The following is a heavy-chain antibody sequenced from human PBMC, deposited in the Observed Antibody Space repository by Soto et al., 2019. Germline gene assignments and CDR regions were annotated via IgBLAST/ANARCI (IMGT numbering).Heavy chain of an antibody. CDR1: GGSISSYY. D-gene: IGHD4-17*01. V-gene: IGHV4-59*08. CDR2: IYYSGST. CDR3: ARLRYGDYVFYMDV. Sequence: PSETLSLTCTVSGGSISSYYWSWIRQPPGKGLEWIGYIYYSGSTNYNPSLKSRVTISVDTSKNQFSLKLSSVAAADTAVYYCARLRYGDYVFYMDVWGKGTTVTVSS. J-gene: IGHJ6*03.